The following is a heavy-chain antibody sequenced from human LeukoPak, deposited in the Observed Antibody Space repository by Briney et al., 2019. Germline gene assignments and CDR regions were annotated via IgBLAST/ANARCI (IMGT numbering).Heavy chain of an antibody. J-gene: IGHJ4*02. CDR3: ARAFSYGPEPFDF. CDR1: GFTFSSYA. D-gene: IGHD3-10*01. Sequence: PGGSLRLSCAASGFTFSSYAMSWVRQAPGKGLEWVSAISGSGGSTYYADSVKGRLTISRDNSKNTLYLQMNSLRAEDTAVYYCARAFSYGPEPFDFWGQGSLVTVSS. CDR2: ISGSGGST. V-gene: IGHV3-23*01.